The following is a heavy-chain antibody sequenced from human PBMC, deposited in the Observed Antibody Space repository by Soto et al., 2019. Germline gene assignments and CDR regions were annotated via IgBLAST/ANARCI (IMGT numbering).Heavy chain of an antibody. CDR1: GGSISSGDYY. V-gene: IGHV4-30-4*01. D-gene: IGHD3-10*01. CDR2: IYYSGST. CDR3: ARVRKANYGWGIYPPFFDY. J-gene: IGHJ4*02. Sequence: PSETLSLTCTVSGGSISSGDYYWSWIRQPRGKGLECIGYIYYSGSTYYNPSLKSRVTISVDTSKNQFSLELSSVTSSDTAVYNCARVRKANYGWGIYPPFFDYGGQETLVTVSS.